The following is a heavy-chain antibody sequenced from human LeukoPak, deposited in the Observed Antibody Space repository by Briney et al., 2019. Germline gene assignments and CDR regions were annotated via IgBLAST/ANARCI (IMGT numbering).Heavy chain of an antibody. CDR3: ARDPGYYYYGMDV. J-gene: IGHJ6*04. CDR1: GFNLRTYW. V-gene: IGHV3-74*01. Sequence: GGSLRLSCAVTGFNLRTYWLPWVRHSPGRGLEWVARINGEGSRISYADSVRGRFTITRDHAKNTAYLQRNSLRAEDTALYYCARDPGYYYYGMDVWGEGTTVVVSS. CDR2: INGEGSRI.